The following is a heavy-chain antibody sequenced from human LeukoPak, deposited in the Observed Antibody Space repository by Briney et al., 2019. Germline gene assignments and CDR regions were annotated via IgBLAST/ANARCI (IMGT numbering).Heavy chain of an antibody. CDR2: IIPIFGTA. V-gene: IGHV1-69*13. CDR3: ARVKTPYYYDSSGYYYH. Sequence: VKVSCKASGGTFSSYAISWVRQAPGQGLEWMGGIIPIFGTANYAQKFQGRVTMTTDTSTSTAYMELRSLRSDDTAVYYCARVKTPYYYDSSGYYYHWGQGTLVTVSS. CDR1: GGTFSSYA. D-gene: IGHD3-22*01. J-gene: IGHJ5*02.